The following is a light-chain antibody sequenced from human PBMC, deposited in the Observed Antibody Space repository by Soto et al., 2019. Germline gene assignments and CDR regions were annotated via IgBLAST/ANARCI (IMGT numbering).Light chain of an antibody. CDR1: QGISSN. J-gene: IGKJ1*01. CDR2: GAS. Sequence: DIQMTQSPSSLSASVGDRVTITCRASQGISSNLAWYQQKPGRAPKLLIFGASTLQSGVPSRFSGSGSGTDFTLTISSLQPEDFATYFCQQLNSYPPWTFGQGTKVDI. CDR3: QQLNSYPPWT. V-gene: IGKV1-9*01.